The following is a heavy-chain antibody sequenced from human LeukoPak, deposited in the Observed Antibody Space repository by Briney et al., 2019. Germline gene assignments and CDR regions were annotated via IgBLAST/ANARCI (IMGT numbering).Heavy chain of an antibody. J-gene: IGHJ3*02. D-gene: IGHD3-3*01. V-gene: IGHV4-59*01. Sequence: SETLSLTCTVSGGSISSYYWSWIRQPPGKGLEWIGYIYYSGSTNYNPSLKSRVTISVDTSKNQFSLKLSSVTAADTAVYYCARRGASYDFWSGYHDAFDIWGQGTMVTVSS. CDR1: GGSISSYY. CDR2: IYYSGST. CDR3: ARRGASYDFWSGYHDAFDI.